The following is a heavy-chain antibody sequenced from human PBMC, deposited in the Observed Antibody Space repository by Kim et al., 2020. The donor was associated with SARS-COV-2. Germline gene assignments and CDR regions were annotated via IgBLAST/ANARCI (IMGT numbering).Heavy chain of an antibody. D-gene: IGHD4-17*01. V-gene: IGHV3-30*04. Sequence: GGSLRLSCAASGFTFSSYAMHWVRQAPGKGLEWVAVISYDGSNKYYADSVKGRFTISRDNSKNTLYLQMNSLRAEDTAVYYCARGRLTHDYGGNSHDAFDIWGQGTMVTVSS. CDR2: ISYDGSNK. CDR3: ARGRLTHDYGGNSHDAFDI. J-gene: IGHJ3*02. CDR1: GFTFSSYA.